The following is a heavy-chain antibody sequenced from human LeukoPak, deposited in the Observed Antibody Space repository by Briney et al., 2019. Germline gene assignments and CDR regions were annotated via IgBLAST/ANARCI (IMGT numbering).Heavy chain of an antibody. D-gene: IGHD6-19*01. Sequence: PSETLSLTCTVSGCSISSNSYYWVWIRQPPGKGLEWIGSIYYSGSTYYNPSLKSRVTISVDTSKNQFSLKLSSVTAADTAVYYMALHRGGLDSSAKLTGLVVFDYWGQGTLVTVSS. CDR2: IYYSGST. CDR3: ALHRGGLDSSAKLTGLVVFDY. V-gene: IGHV4-39*01. J-gene: IGHJ4*02. CDR1: GCSISSNSYY.